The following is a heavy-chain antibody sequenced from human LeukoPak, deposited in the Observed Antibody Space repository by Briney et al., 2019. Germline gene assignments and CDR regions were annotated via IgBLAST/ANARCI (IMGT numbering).Heavy chain of an antibody. J-gene: IGHJ3*02. D-gene: IGHD3-22*01. CDR2: IYYSGST. V-gene: IGHV4-31*03. CDR3: ARHYYDSSDKAFDI. Sequence: SETLSLTCTVSGGSISSGGYYWSWIRQHPGKGLEWIGYIYYSGSTYYNPSLKGRVTISVDTSKNQFSLKLSSVTAADTAVYYCARHYYDSSDKAFDIWGQGTMVTVSS. CDR1: GGSISSGGYY.